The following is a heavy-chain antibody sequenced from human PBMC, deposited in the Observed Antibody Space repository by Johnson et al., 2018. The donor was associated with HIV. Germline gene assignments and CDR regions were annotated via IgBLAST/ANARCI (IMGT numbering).Heavy chain of an antibody. CDR2: VSSDGSNK. J-gene: IGHJ3*02. Sequence: VQLVESGGGVVQPGRSPRLSCAASGFTFSSYVMHWVRQAPGKGLEWVSVVSSDGSNKNYADSVKGRFTISRDNSKNTLYLQMNSLRAEDTAVYYCARSFSGPDAFDIWGQGTMVTVSS. CDR3: ARSFSGPDAFDI. V-gene: IGHV3-30*03. D-gene: IGHD5-12*01. CDR1: GFTFSSYV.